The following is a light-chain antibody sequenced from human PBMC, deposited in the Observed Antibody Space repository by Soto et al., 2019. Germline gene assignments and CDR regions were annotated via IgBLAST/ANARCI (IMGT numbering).Light chain of an antibody. Sequence: QSALTQPPSASGSPGQSVTISCTGTSSDVGGYDYVSWYQQHPGKAPKFMIYGVNKRPSGVPDRFSGSKSGNTASLTVSGLQAEDEADYYCSSYGGSNNFVVFGGGTQLTAL. CDR1: SSDVGGYDY. CDR3: SSYGGSNNFVV. CDR2: GVN. J-gene: IGLJ2*01. V-gene: IGLV2-8*01.